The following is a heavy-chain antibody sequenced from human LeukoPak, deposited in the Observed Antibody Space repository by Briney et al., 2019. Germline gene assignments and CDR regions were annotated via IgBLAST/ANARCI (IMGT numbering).Heavy chain of an antibody. Sequence: GGSLRLSCVASGFSFSVYAMSWVRQAPGKGLEWVSSISSSSSYIYYADSVKGRFTISRDNAKNSLYLQMNSLRSEDTAVYYCARDLTTVTTVWGQGTLVTVSS. CDR3: ARDLTTVTTV. CDR2: ISSSSSYI. CDR1: GFSFSVYA. D-gene: IGHD4-17*01. V-gene: IGHV3-21*01. J-gene: IGHJ4*02.